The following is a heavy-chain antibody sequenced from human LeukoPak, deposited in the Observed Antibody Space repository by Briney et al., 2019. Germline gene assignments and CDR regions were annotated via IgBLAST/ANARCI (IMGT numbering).Heavy chain of an antibody. J-gene: IGHJ4*02. CDR1: GFTFDDCA. CDR3: AKGPDYGDYAVLFDY. CDR2: ISGDGGST. Sequence: GGSLRLSCAASGFTFDDCAMHWVRQAPGKGLEWVSLISGDGGSTYYADSVKGRFTISRDNSKNSLYLQMNSLRTEDTALYYCAKGPDYGDYAVLFDYWGQGTLVTVSS. V-gene: IGHV3-43*02. D-gene: IGHD4-17*01.